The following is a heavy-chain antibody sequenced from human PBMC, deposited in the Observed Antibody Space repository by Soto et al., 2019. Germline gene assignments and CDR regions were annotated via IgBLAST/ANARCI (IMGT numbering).Heavy chain of an antibody. V-gene: IGHV4-59*01. CDR3: AREGYGSSWYAWGAFDI. Sequence: QVQLQESGPGLVKPSETLSLTCTVSGGSISSYYWSWIRQPPGRGLEWIGYIYYSGSTNYKSSLKSRVTISVDTSNKQFSLKRSSVTAADTAVYYCAREGYGSSWYAWGAFDIWGLGTMVTVSS. J-gene: IGHJ3*02. CDR2: IYYSGST. D-gene: IGHD6-13*01. CDR1: GGSISSYY.